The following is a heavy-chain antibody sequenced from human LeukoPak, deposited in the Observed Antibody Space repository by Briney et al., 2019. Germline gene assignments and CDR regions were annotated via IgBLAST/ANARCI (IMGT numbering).Heavy chain of an antibody. Sequence: GGSLRLSCAASGFTFSSYGMHWVRQAPGKGLEWVAVIWYGGSNKYYADSVKGRFTISRDDSKNTLYLQMNSLRAEDTAVYYCAKGDVTMVRGVIDWGQGTLVTVSS. V-gene: IGHV3-30*02. D-gene: IGHD3-10*01. CDR1: GFTFSSYG. CDR3: AKGDVTMVRGVID. J-gene: IGHJ4*02. CDR2: IWYGGSNK.